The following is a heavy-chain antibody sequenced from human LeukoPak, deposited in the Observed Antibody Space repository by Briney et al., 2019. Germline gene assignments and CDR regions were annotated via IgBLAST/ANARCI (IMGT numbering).Heavy chain of an antibody. D-gene: IGHD5-24*01. J-gene: IGHJ4*02. CDR1: GLTFSNYA. Sequence: GGSLRLSGAASGLTFSNYAMAWVRQTPGKGLEWVSTITGSDGNTFYADSAKGRFTISRDKSKNTLYLLMDSLRAEDTAIYYWAKVPQTSSNYYFDFWGQGTLVTVSS. CDR3: AKVPQTSSNYYFDF. V-gene: IGHV3-23*01. CDR2: ITGSDGNT.